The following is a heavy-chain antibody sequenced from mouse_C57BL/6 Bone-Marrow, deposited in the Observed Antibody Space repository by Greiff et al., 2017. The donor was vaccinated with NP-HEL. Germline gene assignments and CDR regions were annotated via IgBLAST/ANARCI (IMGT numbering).Heavy chain of an antibody. CDR3: ARGGYGSSRFWYDMYY. J-gene: IGHJ4*01. Sequence: QVQLQQSGAELVKPGASVKISCKASGYAFSSYWMNWVKERPGKGLEWIGQIYPGDGDTKYNGKFKGKATLTADKSSSTAYMQVSSLTSGHSAVYFCARGGYGSSRFWYDMYYWGRGTAATVSA. V-gene: IGHV1-80*01. D-gene: IGHD1-1*01. CDR2: IYPGDGDT. CDR1: GYAFSSYW.